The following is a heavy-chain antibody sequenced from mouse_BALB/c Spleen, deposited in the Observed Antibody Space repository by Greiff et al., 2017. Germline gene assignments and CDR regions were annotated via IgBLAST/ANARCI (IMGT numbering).Heavy chain of an antibody. Sequence: DVMLVESGGGLVKPGGSLKLSCAASGFTFSSYAMSWVRQTPAKRLEWVASISSGGSTYYPDSVKGRFTISRDNARNILYLQMSSLRSEDTAMYYCARSYYDYDVGFAYWGQGTLVTVSA. CDR1: GFTFSSYA. CDR2: ISSGGST. V-gene: IGHV5-6-5*01. D-gene: IGHD2-4*01. CDR3: ARSYYDYDVGFAY. J-gene: IGHJ3*01.